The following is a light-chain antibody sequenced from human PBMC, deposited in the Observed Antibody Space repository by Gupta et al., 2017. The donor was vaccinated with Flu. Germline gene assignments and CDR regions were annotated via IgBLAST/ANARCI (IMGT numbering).Light chain of an antibody. V-gene: IGKV1-39*01. CDR2: AAS. Sequence: DIQMTQSPSSLSASVGDRVTITCRASQSISSYLNWYQQKPGKAPKLLIYAASSLQSGVPSRFSGSGSGTDFTLTISRLQPEDFATYYCQQRHSTPSTFGHGTKVDIK. CDR1: QSISSY. J-gene: IGKJ3*01. CDR3: QQRHSTPST.